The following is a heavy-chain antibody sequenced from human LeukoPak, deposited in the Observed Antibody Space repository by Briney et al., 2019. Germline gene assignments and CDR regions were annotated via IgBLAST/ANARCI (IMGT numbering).Heavy chain of an antibody. CDR1: GGSFSGYY. V-gene: IGHV4-59*01. Sequence: IPSETLSLTCAVYGGSFSGYYWNWIRQPPGKGLEWIGYIYYSGSTNYNPSLKSRVTISVDTSKNQFSLKLSSVTAADTAVYFCAREGFSAGYYYMDVWGKGTTVTVSS. CDR3: AREGFSAGYYYMDV. J-gene: IGHJ6*03. D-gene: IGHD1-26*01. CDR2: IYYSGST.